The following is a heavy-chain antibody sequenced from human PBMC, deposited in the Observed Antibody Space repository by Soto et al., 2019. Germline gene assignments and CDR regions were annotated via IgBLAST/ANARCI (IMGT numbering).Heavy chain of an antibody. CDR1: EFTFSSYG. D-gene: IGHD5-12*01. J-gene: IGHJ4*02. CDR3: AKELGEWLRLTFDF. CDR2: ISSSGGGT. V-gene: IGHV3-23*01. Sequence: GGSLRLSCAASEFTFSSYGMTWVRQAPGKGLEWVSSISSSGGGTYYADSVKGRFTISRDNPKNTLYLQMNSLRAEDTAVYYCAKELGEWLRLTFDFWGQGILVTVSS.